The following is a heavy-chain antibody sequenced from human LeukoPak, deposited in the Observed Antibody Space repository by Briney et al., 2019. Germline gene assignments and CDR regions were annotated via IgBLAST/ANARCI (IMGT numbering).Heavy chain of an antibody. V-gene: IGHV1-69*06. CDR2: IIPMSDTA. Sequence: SVKVSCKASGGTFNSYAISWVRQAPGQGLEWMGGIIPMSDTANYPQKFRGRLTITADIPTSTVYMELSSLRSEDTAVYYCAREDDTGRYMGDDAFDIRGQGTMVTVSS. CDR1: GGTFNSYA. J-gene: IGHJ3*02. CDR3: AREDDTGRYMGDDAFDI. D-gene: IGHD1-26*01.